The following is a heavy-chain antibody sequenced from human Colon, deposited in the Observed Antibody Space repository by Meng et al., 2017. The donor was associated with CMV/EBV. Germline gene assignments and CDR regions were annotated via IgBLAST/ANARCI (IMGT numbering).Heavy chain of an antibody. J-gene: IGHJ4*02. D-gene: IGHD3-3*01. Sequence: GESLKISCAASGFTFSNYEMNWVRQAPGKGLEWISHISSSGNTIYYADSVQGRFTISRDNAKNSLYLQMNSLRAEDTALYYCATGRTIFGVVTPGPYYFDYWGQGSLVTVSS. CDR2: ISSSGNTI. CDR1: GFTFSNYE. V-gene: IGHV3-48*03. CDR3: ATGRTIFGVVTPGPYYFDY.